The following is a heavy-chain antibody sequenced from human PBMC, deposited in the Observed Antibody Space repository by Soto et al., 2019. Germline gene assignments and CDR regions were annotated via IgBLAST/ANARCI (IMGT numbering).Heavy chain of an antibody. V-gene: IGHV4-34*01. CDR1: GGSFSGYY. CDR2: INHSGST. Sequence: QVQLQQWGAGLLKPSETLSLTCAVYGGSFSGYYWSWIRQPPGKGLEWIGEINHSGSTNYNPSLKSRVTISVDTSKNQFSRKLSSVTAADTAVYYCARLLPYYYYYYMDVWGKGTTVTVSS. CDR3: ARLLPYYYYYYMDV. J-gene: IGHJ6*03.